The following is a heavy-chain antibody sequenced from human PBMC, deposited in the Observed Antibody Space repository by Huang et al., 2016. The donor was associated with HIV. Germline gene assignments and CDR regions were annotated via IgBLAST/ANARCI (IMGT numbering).Heavy chain of an antibody. CDR1: GFTVSGTY. J-gene: IGHJ4*02. CDR3: ARGGNTVGYFDN. CDR2: IYSGGTT. Sequence: EVQLVESGGGLIQPGGSLSFSCAASGFTVSGTYMSWVRQAPRKGLEWVSVIYSGGTTYFADSVKGRFTFSRDNSKNTVYLQMNSLRADDTAVYYCARGGNTVGYFDNWGQGTLVTVSS. D-gene: IGHD1-26*01. V-gene: IGHV3-53*01.